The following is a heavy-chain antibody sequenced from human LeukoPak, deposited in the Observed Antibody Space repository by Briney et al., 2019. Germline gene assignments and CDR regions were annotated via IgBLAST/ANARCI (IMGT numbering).Heavy chain of an antibody. J-gene: IGHJ4*02. D-gene: IGHD1-26*01. CDR1: VYTFTSYG. V-gene: IGHV1-18*01. CDR2: ISDYNGNT. Sequence: ASVKVSCKASVYTFTSYGISWVRQAPGQGREWMGWISDYNGNTNYAQKLQGRVTMTTDTSTSTAYMELRSLRSDDTAVYYCARMVVGATLLDYWGQGTLVTVSS. CDR3: ARMVVGATLLDY.